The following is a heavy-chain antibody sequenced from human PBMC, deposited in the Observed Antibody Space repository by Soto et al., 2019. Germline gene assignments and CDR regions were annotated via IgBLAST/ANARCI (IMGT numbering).Heavy chain of an antibody. J-gene: IGHJ2*01. CDR3: ARDLAGSPYVDL. CDR1: GFIFSDQY. V-gene: IGHV3-72*01. Sequence: EGQLVESGGGLVQPGGSLGLSCAASGFIFSDQYMDWVRQAPGKGLEWVGRIRNNANSYSREYAASVKGRFTISRDDSKNSLYLQMNSLETEDTALYYCARDLAGSPYVDLWGRCTLVTVS. D-gene: IGHD2-8*01. CDR2: IRNNANSYSR.